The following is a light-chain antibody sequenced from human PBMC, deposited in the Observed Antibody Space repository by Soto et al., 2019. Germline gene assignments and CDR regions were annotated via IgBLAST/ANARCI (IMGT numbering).Light chain of an antibody. CDR1: QSVSDSS. J-gene: IGKJ1*01. V-gene: IGKV3-20*01. CDR2: GAS. Sequence: EIVLTQSPGTLSLSPGERATLSCRASQSVSDSSLAWYQQKPGQAPRLLVYGASNRATGIPDRFTGSGSGTDFTITISRLEPEDFAVYYCQQYGSSPETFGQGTKVEI. CDR3: QQYGSSPET.